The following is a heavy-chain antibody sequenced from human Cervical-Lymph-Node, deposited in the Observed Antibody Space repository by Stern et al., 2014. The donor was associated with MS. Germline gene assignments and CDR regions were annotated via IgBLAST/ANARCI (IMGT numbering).Heavy chain of an antibody. Sequence: VQLVESGPGLVKPSQTLSLTCTVSGGTISSGDDYWSWIRQPPGKGLEWIVYISHSGSAYYNPSLRSRVAISMDTSMTQFSLNLSSVTAADAAVYYCARGGIFDYWGQGTLVTVSS. CDR3: ARGGIFDY. V-gene: IGHV4-30-4*01. CDR1: GGTISSGDDY. CDR2: ISHSGSA. J-gene: IGHJ4*02.